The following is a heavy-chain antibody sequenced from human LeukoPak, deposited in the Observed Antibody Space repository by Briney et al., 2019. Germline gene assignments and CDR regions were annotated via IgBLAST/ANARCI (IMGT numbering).Heavy chain of an antibody. J-gene: IGHJ3*02. V-gene: IGHV3-21*04. CDR1: GFTFSNYS. D-gene: IGHD1-26*01. CDR2: ISSSSSYI. Sequence: GGSLRLSCAASGFTFSNYSMNWVRQAPGKGLEWVSSISSSSSYIYYADSVKGRFTISRDNAKNSLYLQMNSLRAEDTAVYYCAKEGSGSYSGYAFDIWGQGTMVTVSS. CDR3: AKEGSGSYSGYAFDI.